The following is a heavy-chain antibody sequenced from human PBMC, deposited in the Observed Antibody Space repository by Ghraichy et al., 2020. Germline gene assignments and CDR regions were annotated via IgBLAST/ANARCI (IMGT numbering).Heavy chain of an antibody. CDR1: GGSISSSSYY. Sequence: SETLSLTCTVSGGSISSSSYYWGWIRQPPGKGLEWIGSIYYSGSTYYNPSLKSRVTISVDTSKNQFSLKLSSVTAADTAVYYCARQEGNYDSSGTGYWGQGTLVTVSS. CDR2: IYYSGST. CDR3: ARQEGNYDSSGTGY. J-gene: IGHJ4*02. V-gene: IGHV4-39*01. D-gene: IGHD3-22*01.